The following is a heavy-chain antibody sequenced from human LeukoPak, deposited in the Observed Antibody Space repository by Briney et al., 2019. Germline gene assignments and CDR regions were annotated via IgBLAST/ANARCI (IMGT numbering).Heavy chain of an antibody. CDR1: GFTFDDYA. J-gene: IGHJ5*02. CDR2: ISWNGGSI. CDR3: ARDGGAYCSSTSCYRSWFDP. Sequence: PGGSLRLSCAASGFTFDDYAIHWVRQAPGKGLEWVSGISWNGGSIGYADSVKGRFTISRDNAKNSLYLQMNSLRAEDTAVYYCARDGGAYCSSTSCYRSWFDPWGQGTLVTVSS. D-gene: IGHD2-2*02. V-gene: IGHV3-9*01.